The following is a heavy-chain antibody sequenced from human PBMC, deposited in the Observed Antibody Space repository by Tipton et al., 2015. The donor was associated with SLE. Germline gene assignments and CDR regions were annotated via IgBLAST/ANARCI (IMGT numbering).Heavy chain of an antibody. D-gene: IGHD6-13*01. CDR2: IRYDGSNK. V-gene: IGHV3-30*02. CDR3: AKDWYSSSWYYFDY. J-gene: IGHJ4*02. CDR1: GFTFSSHG. Sequence: SLRLSCAASGFTFSSHGMHWVRQAPGKGLEWVAFIRYDGSNKYYADSVKGRFTISRDNSKNTLYLQMNSLRAEDTAVYYCAKDWYSSSWYYFDYWGQGTLVTVSS.